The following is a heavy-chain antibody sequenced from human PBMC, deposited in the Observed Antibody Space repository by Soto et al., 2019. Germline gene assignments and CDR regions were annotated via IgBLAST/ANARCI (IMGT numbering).Heavy chain of an antibody. CDR1: GGSISSYY. Sequence: SETLSLTRTVSGGSISSYYWSWIRQPPGKGLEWIGYIYYSGSTNYNPSLKSRVTISVDTSKNQFSLKLSSVTAADTAVYYCARRWGSAADYWGQGTLVTVSS. J-gene: IGHJ4*02. V-gene: IGHV4-59*08. CDR2: IYYSGST. D-gene: IGHD2-15*01. CDR3: ARRWGSAADY.